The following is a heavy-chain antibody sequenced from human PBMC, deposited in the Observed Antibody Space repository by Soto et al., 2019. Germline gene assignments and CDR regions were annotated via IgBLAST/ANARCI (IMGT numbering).Heavy chain of an antibody. CDR3: AARGNYYGSGSYCGGCDY. CDR2: IIPILGIA. Sequence: QVQLVQSGAEVKKPGSSVKVSCKASGGTFSSYTISWVRQAPGQGLEWMGRIIPILGIANYAQKFQGRVTITADKSTSTAYMELSSLRSEDTAVYYCAARGNYYGSGSYCGGCDYWGQGTLVTVSS. CDR1: GGTFSSYT. D-gene: IGHD3-10*01. J-gene: IGHJ4*02. V-gene: IGHV1-69*02.